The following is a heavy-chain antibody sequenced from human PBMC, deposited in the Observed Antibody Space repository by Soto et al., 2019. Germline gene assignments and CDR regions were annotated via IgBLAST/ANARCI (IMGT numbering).Heavy chain of an antibody. D-gene: IGHD2-21*02. CDR2: ISYDGNSK. V-gene: IGHV3-30-3*01. Sequence: QVQLVESGGGVVQPGRSLRLSCAASGFIFSNYVMQWVRQAPGKGLEWVAVISYDGNSKHYADSVKGRFTISRDNSKSTLYVQMNSLRAEDTAVYYCARSYCGDDCALDHWGQGTLVTVSS. CDR1: GFIFSNYV. CDR3: ARSYCGDDCALDH. J-gene: IGHJ4*02.